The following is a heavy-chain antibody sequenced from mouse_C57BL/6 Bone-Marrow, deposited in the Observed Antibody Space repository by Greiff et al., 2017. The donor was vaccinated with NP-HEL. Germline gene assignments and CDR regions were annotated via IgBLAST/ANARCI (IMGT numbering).Heavy chain of an antibody. V-gene: IGHV1-64*01. D-gene: IGHD2-4*01. J-gene: IGHJ3*01. Sequence: VQLQQPGAELVKPGASVKLSCKASGYTFTSYWMHWVKQRPGQGLEWIGMIHPNSGSTNYNEKFKSKATLTVDKSSSTAYMQLSSLTSEDSAVYYCASEGDYDTWFAYWGQGTLVTVSA. CDR3: ASEGDYDTWFAY. CDR2: IHPNSGST. CDR1: GYTFTSYW.